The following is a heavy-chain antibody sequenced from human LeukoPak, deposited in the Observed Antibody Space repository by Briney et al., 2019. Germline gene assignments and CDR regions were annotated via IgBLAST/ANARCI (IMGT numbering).Heavy chain of an antibody. Sequence: PGGSLRLSCAASGFTFSSYWMSWVRQAPGKGLEWVANIKQDGSEKYYVDSVEGRFTISRDNAKNSLYLQMNSLRAEDTAVYYCASFYCSSTSCYTGYYYYGMDVWGQGTTVTVSS. CDR3: ASFYCSSTSCYTGYYYYGMDV. J-gene: IGHJ6*02. CDR1: GFTFSSYW. V-gene: IGHV3-7*01. CDR2: IKQDGSEK. D-gene: IGHD2-2*02.